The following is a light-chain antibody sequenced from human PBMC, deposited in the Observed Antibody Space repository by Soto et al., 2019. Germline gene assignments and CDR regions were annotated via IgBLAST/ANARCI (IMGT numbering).Light chain of an antibody. J-gene: IGLJ2*01. CDR1: SSNIGGNF. V-gene: IGLV1-47*01. CDR3: AAWDDSMSGRL. Sequence: QPVLTQPPSASGTPGQRVTISCSGSSSNIGGNFVFWYQQLPGTAPKLLIHSNNQRPPGVPDRFSGSKSGTSASLAISGLRSEDEADYYCAAWDDSMSGRLFGGGTKLTVL. CDR2: SNN.